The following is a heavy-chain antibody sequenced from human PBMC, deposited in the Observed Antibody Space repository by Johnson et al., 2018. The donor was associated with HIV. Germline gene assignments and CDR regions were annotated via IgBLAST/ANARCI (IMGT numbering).Heavy chain of an antibody. CDR2: ISYDGSNK. Sequence: QVQLVESGGGLVQPGGSLRLSCAVSGFIFSSYAMHWVRQAPGKALEWVAIISYDGSNKYYADSVKGRFTISRDNSKNTLYLQMNSLRAEDTAVYYCAKDRMYDYGDYGGAFDIWGQGTMVTVSS. D-gene: IGHD4-17*01. J-gene: IGHJ3*02. V-gene: IGHV3-30*04. CDR1: GFIFSSYA. CDR3: AKDRMYDYGDYGGAFDI.